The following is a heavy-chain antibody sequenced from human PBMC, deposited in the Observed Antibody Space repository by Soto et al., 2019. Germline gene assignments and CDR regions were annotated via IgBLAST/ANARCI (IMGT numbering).Heavy chain of an antibody. D-gene: IGHD1-26*01. CDR3: ARELIVGPAEYFQH. J-gene: IGHJ1*01. CDR2: INQDGSEK. CDR1: GFTFSSYW. V-gene: IGHV3-7*01. Sequence: EVQLVESGRALVQPGGSLRLSCAVSGFTFSSYWMSWVRQTPGKGLEWVANINQDGSEKYYVDSVKGRFTISRDNAKNSLYLQMNSLRAEDTAVYYCARELIVGPAEYFQHWGQGTLVTVSS.